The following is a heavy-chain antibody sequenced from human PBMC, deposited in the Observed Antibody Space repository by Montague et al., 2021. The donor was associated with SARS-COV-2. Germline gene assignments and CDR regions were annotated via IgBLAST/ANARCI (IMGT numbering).Heavy chain of an antibody. CDR3: ARRRGVGDVWSGYDWIDP. Sequence: PALVKPTQTLTLTCRFSGFSLSTSGVGVAWIRQPPRKALEWLAVIYWDDDKRYSPSLKNRLTVTKDTSKNEVILTMTNMDPVDTATYYCARRRGVGDVWSGYDWIDPWGQGNLVTVSS. CDR1: GFSLSTSGVG. CDR2: IYWDDDK. V-gene: IGHV2-5*02. J-gene: IGHJ5*02. D-gene: IGHD3-3*01.